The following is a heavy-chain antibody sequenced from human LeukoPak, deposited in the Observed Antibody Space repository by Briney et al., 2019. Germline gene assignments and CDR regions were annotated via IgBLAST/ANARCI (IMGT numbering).Heavy chain of an antibody. D-gene: IGHD4-23*01. Sequence: GGSLRLSCAASGFTFSNYGMHWVHQAPGKGLEWAGLIWYDGSNKYYTDSVKGRFTISRDNSKNTLYLLMSSLRAEDTAVYYCAREYVGNVYYFDYWGQGTLVTVSS. CDR2: IWYDGSNK. J-gene: IGHJ4*02. V-gene: IGHV3-33*01. CDR1: GFTFSNYG. CDR3: AREYVGNVYYFDY.